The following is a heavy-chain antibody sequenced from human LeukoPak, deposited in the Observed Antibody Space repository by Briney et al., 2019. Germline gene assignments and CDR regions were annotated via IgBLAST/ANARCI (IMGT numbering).Heavy chain of an antibody. CDR1: GYSISSGYY. Sequence: SETLSLTCXVSGYSISSGYYWGWIRQPPGKGLERSGSIHHSGSTYYNPSLKSRVTISVDTSKNQFSLKLSSVTAADTAVYYCARDFPYQLLPNWFDPWGQGTLVTVSS. J-gene: IGHJ5*02. CDR3: ARDFPYQLLPNWFDP. CDR2: IHHSGST. V-gene: IGHV4-38-2*02. D-gene: IGHD2-2*01.